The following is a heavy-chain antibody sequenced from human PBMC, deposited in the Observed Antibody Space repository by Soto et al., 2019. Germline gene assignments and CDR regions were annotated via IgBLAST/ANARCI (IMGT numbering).Heavy chain of an antibody. D-gene: IGHD1-1*01. CDR3: AREISLQGAYYYYYGMDV. CDR2: INPNSGGT. J-gene: IGHJ6*02. V-gene: IGHV1-2*04. Sequence: ASVKVSCKASGYTFTGYYMHWVRQAPGQGLEWMGWINPNSGGTNYAQKFQGWVTMTRDTSISTAYMELSRLRSDDTAVYYCAREISLQGAYYYYYGMDVWGQGTRVTVSS. CDR1: GYTFTGYY.